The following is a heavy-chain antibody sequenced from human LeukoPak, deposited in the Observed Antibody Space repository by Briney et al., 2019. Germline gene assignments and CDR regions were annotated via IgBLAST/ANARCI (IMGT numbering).Heavy chain of an antibody. CDR1: GFTFSSYE. V-gene: IGHV3-48*03. J-gene: IGHJ4*02. CDR3: ASGQLWPYFDY. D-gene: IGHD5-18*01. Sequence: GGSLRLSCAASGFTFSSYEMNWVRQAPGKGLERVSYISSSGSTIYYADSVKGRFTISRDNAKNSLYLQMNSLRAEDTAVYYCASGQLWPYFDYWGQGTLVTVSS. CDR2: ISSSGSTI.